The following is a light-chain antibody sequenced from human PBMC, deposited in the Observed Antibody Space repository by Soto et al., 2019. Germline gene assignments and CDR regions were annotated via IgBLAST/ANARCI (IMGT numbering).Light chain of an antibody. CDR2: STS. CDR3: ALFMGNGISV. CDR1: SGSVSTAHN. Sequence: QTVVTQESSFSVSPGGTVTITCGLISGSVSTAHNPNWYQQTPGQAPRTLIYSTSTRSSGVPDRFSGSILGNKAALTITGAQADAESDYYCALFMGNGISVFGTGTKVTVL. J-gene: IGLJ1*01. V-gene: IGLV8-61*01.